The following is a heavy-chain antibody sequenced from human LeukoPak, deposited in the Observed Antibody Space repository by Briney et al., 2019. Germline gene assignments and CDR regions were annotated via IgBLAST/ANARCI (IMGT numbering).Heavy chain of an antibody. J-gene: IGHJ6*03. Sequence: PGGSLRLSCAGSGFTFSDYTMHWVSQGRGEGLEYGSAITANARSKYHADSVRGRFTISRDNSKDTLYLQMGSLRPEDTAVYYCARGPSSYFYMDVWGKGTTVTISS. V-gene: IGHV3-64*02. CDR2: ITANARSK. CDR3: ARGPSSYFYMDV. CDR1: GFTFSDYT.